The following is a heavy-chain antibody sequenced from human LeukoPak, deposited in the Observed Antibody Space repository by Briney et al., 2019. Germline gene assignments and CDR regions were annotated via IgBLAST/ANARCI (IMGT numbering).Heavy chain of an antibody. D-gene: IGHD7-27*01. V-gene: IGHV7-4-1*02. CDR2: INTNTGNP. CDR3: ARAGSNWDSNDAFDI. J-gene: IGHJ3*02. Sequence: ASVTVSCKASGYTFTSYAMNWVRQAPGQGREWMGWINTNTGNPTYAQGFTGRFVFSLDTSVSTAYLQISSLKAEDTAVYYCARAGSNWDSNDAFDIWGQGTMVTVSS. CDR1: GYTFTSYA.